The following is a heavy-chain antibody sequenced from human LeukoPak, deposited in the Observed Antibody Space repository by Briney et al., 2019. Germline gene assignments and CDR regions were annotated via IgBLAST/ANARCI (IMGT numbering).Heavy chain of an antibody. CDR3: ARVTTGAAE. CDR2: IATSGTAT. CDR1: GFTFSDYY. V-gene: IGHV3-11*01. Sequence: GSLRLSCAASGFTFSDYYMNWIRQAPGKGLEWVSYIATSGTATWYADSVKGRFTISRDDAKNSLYLQMNSLRAEDTAMYYCARVTTGAAEWGRGTLVTVSS. J-gene: IGHJ4*02. D-gene: IGHD3-3*01.